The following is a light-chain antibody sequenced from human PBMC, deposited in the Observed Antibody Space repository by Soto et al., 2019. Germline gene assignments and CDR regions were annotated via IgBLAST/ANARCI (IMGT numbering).Light chain of an antibody. CDR2: EVS. V-gene: IGLV2-8*01. CDR1: SSDVGGYNY. CDR3: SSFEDINNLL. J-gene: IGLJ2*01. Sequence: QSVLTQPPSASGSPGQSVTISCTGTSSDVGGYNYVSWYQQHPGKAPKLMIYEVSKRPSGVPDRFSGSKSGNTASLTVSGLQVEDEDHYYCSSFEDINNLLFGGGTMRTVL.